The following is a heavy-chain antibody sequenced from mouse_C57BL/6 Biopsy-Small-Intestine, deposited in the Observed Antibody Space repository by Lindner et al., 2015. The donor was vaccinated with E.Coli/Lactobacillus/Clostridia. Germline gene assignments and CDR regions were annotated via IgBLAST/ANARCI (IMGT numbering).Heavy chain of an antibody. D-gene: IGHD1-1*01. CDR1: GYTFTDYE. V-gene: IGHV1-15*01. CDR2: IDPETGAGGT. J-gene: IGHJ4*01. CDR3: TRGGLLLLYYYVMDY. Sequence: VQLQESGAELVRPGASVTLSCKASGYTFTDYEMHWVKQTPVHGLEWIGAIDPETGAGGTAYNQKFKGKAILTADKSSSTAYMELRSLTSEDSAVYYCTRGGLLLLYYYVMDYWGQGTSVTVSS.